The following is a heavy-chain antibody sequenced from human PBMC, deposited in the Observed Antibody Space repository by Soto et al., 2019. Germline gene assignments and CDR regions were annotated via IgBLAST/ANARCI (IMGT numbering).Heavy chain of an antibody. CDR1: GF. CDR3: ATDRIAARGFAFDY. CDR2: ISWNSGDT. D-gene: IGHD6-25*01. J-gene: IGHJ4*02. Sequence: PGGSLRLSFSASGFIHWVRQAPGKGLEWVSGISWNSGDTDYVDSVKGRFTISRDNAKNSLYLQMNSLRPEDTAFYYCATDRIAARGFAFDYWGQGTLVTVSS. V-gene: IGHV3-9*01.